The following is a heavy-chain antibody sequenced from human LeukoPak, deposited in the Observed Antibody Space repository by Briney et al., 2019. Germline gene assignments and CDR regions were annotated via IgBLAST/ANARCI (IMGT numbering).Heavy chain of an antibody. V-gene: IGHV3-21*01. D-gene: IGHD6-13*01. CDR2: ISSSSSYI. CDR3: ASGVAAAGTSVY. CDR1: GFTFSSYS. J-gene: IGHJ4*02. Sequence: GGSLRLSCAASGFTFSSYSMNWVRQAPGKGLEWVSSISSSSSYIYYADSVKGRFTISRDNAKNSLYLQMNSLRAEDTAVYYCASGVAAAGTSVYWGQGTLVTVSS.